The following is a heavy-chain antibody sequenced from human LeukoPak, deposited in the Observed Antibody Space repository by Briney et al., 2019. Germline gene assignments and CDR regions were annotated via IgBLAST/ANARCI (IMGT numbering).Heavy chain of an antibody. V-gene: IGHV3-7*01. Sequence: AGGSLRLSCAASEFTFSTYWMSWVRQAPGKGLGWVGNIKQDGSEKYYVDSVKGRFTISRDNAKNSLYLQMNSLGAEDTAVYYCAREGNNIAAAGNFDYCGQGTLVTVSS. D-gene: IGHD6-13*01. CDR3: AREGNNIAAAGNFDY. J-gene: IGHJ4*02. CDR2: IKQDGSEK. CDR1: EFTFSTYW.